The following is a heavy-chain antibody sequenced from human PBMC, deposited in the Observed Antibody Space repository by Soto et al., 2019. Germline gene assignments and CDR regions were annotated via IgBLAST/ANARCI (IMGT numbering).Heavy chain of an antibody. CDR3: ARNPVLRYFDWSSTPGAFDI. J-gene: IGHJ3*02. Sequence: ASVKVSCKASGYTFTSYDINWVRQATGQGLEWMGWMNPNSGNTGYAQKFQGRVTMTRNTSISTAYMELSSLGSEDTAVYYCARNPVLRYFDWSSTPGAFDIWGQGTMVTVSS. D-gene: IGHD3-9*01. CDR1: GYTFTSYD. V-gene: IGHV1-8*01. CDR2: MNPNSGNT.